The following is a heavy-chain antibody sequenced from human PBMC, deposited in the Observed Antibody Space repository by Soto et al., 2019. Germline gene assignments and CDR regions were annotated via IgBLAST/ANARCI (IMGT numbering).Heavy chain of an antibody. D-gene: IGHD5-12*01. V-gene: IGHV3-48*01. CDR1: GFTFSSYS. J-gene: IGHJ5*02. Sequence: EVQLVESGGGLVQPGGSLRLSCAASGFTFSSYSMNWVRQAPGKGLEWVSYISSSSRTIYCADSVKGRFTISRDNAKSSLYLQMTSLRAEDTAVYYCAREWDGDGYNSGWFDPWGQGTLVTVSS. CDR2: ISSSSRTI. CDR3: AREWDGDGYNSGWFDP.